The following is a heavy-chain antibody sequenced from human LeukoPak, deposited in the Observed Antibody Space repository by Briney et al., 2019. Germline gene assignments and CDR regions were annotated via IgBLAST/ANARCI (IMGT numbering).Heavy chain of an antibody. V-gene: IGHV3-15*01. CDR3: TRGHYGP. CDR1: GFTFSDDW. J-gene: IGHJ5*02. D-gene: IGHD3-10*01. Sequence: PGGSLRLSCAASGFTFSDDWMNWVRPAPGKGPEWVGHIKARRAGGTTEYAAPVGGRFTTSRDDSRSSLYLQMNNLKTEDTALYWCTRGHYGPWGLGTLVTVSS. CDR2: IKARRAGGTT.